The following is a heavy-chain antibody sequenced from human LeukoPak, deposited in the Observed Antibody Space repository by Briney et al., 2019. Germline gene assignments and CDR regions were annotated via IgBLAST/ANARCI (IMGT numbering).Heavy chain of an antibody. Sequence: HSGGSLRLSCAASGFTFSSYAMSWVRQAPGKGLEWVSAISGSGGSTYYADSVKGRFTISRDNSKNTLYLQMNGLRAEDTAVYYCAKIGGDGYNLIYFDYWGQGTLVTVSS. CDR3: AKIGGDGYNLIYFDY. CDR1: GFTFSSYA. J-gene: IGHJ4*02. CDR2: ISGSGGST. V-gene: IGHV3-23*01. D-gene: IGHD5-24*01.